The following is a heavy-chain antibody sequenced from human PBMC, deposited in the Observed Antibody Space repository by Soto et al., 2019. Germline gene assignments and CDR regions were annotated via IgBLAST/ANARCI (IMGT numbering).Heavy chain of an antibody. CDR3: ATSQYCSSTTSYLAY. Sequence: QVQLVQSGAEVKKPGASVKVSCKASGYTFASHAMHRVRQAPGQRLEWMGWINSGNGDTKYSQKFQGRVTITRDTSASTAYIELGSLRSEDTTVYYCATSQYCSSTTSYLAYWGQGTLVTVSS. J-gene: IGHJ4*02. CDR1: GYTFASHA. V-gene: IGHV1-3*01. CDR2: INSGNGDT. D-gene: IGHD2-2*01.